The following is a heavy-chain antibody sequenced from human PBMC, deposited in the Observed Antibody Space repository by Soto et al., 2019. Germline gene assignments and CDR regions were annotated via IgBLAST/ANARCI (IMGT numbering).Heavy chain of an antibody. V-gene: IGHV3-53*01. Sequence: GGSLRLSCAASGFSVTSNYMTWVRQAPGKGLECVSVIYAGGNTYYPDSVKGRFTISSDNSKNTLFLQMNNLRAEDTAVYYCARVTTFYDILSSSYALNYFDYWGQGTRVTVSS. D-gene: IGHD3-9*01. CDR3: ARVTTFYDILSSSYALNYFDY. CDR2: IYAGGNT. CDR1: GFSVTSNY. J-gene: IGHJ4*02.